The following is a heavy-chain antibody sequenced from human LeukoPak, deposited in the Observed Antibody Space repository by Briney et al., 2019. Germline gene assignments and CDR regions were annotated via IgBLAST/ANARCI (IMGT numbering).Heavy chain of an antibody. CDR1: GFSLSSYW. Sequence: GGSLRLSCAASGFSLSSYWMHWVRQAPGKGLMWVSCVNSDGSSTRYADSVKGRFTISRDNAKNTLYLQMNSLGAEDTAVYYCATTKIAVSNWFDPWGQGTLVTVSS. J-gene: IGHJ5*02. CDR2: VNSDGSST. CDR3: ATTKIAVSNWFDP. V-gene: IGHV3-74*01. D-gene: IGHD6-19*01.